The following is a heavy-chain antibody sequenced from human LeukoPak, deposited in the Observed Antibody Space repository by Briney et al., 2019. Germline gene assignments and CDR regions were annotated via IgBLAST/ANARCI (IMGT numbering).Heavy chain of an antibody. J-gene: IGHJ3*02. V-gene: IGHV3-23*01. CDR2: ISGIGGST. CDR3: AKARWGGYCSSTRCDAFDI. D-gene: IGHD2-2*01. Sequence: GGSLRLSCAASGFTFSSYAMSWVRQAPGKGLEWVSAISGIGGSTDYADSVKGRFTISRDNSKNTLFLQMSSLRAEDTALYYCAKARWGGYCSSTRCDAFDIWGQGTMVTVSS. CDR1: GFTFSSYA.